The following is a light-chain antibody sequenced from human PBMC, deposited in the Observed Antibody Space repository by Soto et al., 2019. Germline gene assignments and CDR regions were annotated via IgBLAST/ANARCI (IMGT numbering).Light chain of an antibody. V-gene: IGKV1-33*01. CDR2: DAS. Sequence: DIQMTQSPSSLSASVGDRVTITCQASQDISNYLNWYQQKPGKAPKLLIYDASNLETGVPSRFSGSGSGTDFTFTISSLQPEDIATYYCHQYDNLPLTFGQGTKVDTK. CDR1: QDISNY. J-gene: IGKJ4*01. CDR3: HQYDNLPLT.